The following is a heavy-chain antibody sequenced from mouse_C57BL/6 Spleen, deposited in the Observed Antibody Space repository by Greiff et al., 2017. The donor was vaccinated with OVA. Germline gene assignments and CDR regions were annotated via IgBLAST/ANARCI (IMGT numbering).Heavy chain of an antibody. D-gene: IGHD1-1*01. CDR3: ARHEPFITTVVPYFDY. CDR1: GFTFSSYT. V-gene: IGHV5-9*01. Sequence: EVKLVESGGGLVKPGGSLKLSCAASGFTFSSYTMSWVRQTPEKRLEWVATISGGGGNTYYPDSVKGRFTISRDNAKNTLYLQMSSLRSEDTALYYCARHEPFITTVVPYFDYWGQGTTLTVSS. CDR2: ISGGGGNT. J-gene: IGHJ2*01.